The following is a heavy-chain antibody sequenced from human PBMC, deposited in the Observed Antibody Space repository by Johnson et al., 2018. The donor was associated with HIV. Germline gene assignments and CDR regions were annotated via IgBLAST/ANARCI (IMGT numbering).Heavy chain of an antibody. CDR1: GFTFSSYG. V-gene: IGHV3-30*02. Sequence: QVQLVESGGGVVQPGGSLRLSCAASGFTFSSYGMHWVRQAPGKGLEWVAFLRYDGSNKYYADSVKGRFNISRDNSKTTLYLQMNSLRAEDTAVYYCAQDGDYYDSSGRAFDIWGQGTMVTVSS. D-gene: IGHD3-22*01. CDR2: LRYDGSNK. J-gene: IGHJ3*02. CDR3: AQDGDYYDSSGRAFDI.